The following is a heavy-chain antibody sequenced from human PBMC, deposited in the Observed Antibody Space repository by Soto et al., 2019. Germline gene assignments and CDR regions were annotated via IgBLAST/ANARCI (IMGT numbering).Heavy chain of an antibody. CDR1: GYTFTSYG. V-gene: IGHV1-18*01. CDR2: IRAYNGNT. J-gene: IGHJ3*02. D-gene: IGHD2-21*01. Sequence: RASVKVSCKASGYTFTSYGISWVRQAPGQGLEWMGWIRAYNGNTNYAQKLKGRVTMTTDTSTSIAYMELRSLRSDDTAVYYCARDLIPMDIWGQGTMVTVSS. CDR3: ARDLIPMDI.